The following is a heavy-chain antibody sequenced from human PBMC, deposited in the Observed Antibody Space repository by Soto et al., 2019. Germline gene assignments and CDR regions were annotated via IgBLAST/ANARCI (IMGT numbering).Heavy chain of an antibody. CDR1: GGTFSSYA. V-gene: IGHV1-69*01. Sequence: QVQLVQSGAEVKKPGSSVKVSCKASGGTFSSYAISWVRQAPGQGLEWMGGIIPIFGTANYAQKFQGRVTITADESTSTAYMELSSLRSEDTAVYYCASPYYHDSSGYYYQHDAFDIWGQGTMVTVSS. CDR3: ASPYYHDSSGYYYQHDAFDI. CDR2: IIPIFGTA. J-gene: IGHJ3*02. D-gene: IGHD3-22*01.